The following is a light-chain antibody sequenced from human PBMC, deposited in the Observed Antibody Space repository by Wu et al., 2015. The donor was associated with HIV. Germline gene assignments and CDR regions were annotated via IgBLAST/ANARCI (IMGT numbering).Light chain of an antibody. CDR3: QQYTTYSRGS. CDR1: QNIGGW. V-gene: IGKV1-5*03. Sequence: DIQMTQPPSTLPTSVGDRVTITCRASQNIGGWLAWYQQKPGEAPKLLIYKASTLQSGVPSRFSGSGSGTEFTLTISGLQPDDFATYYCQQYTTYSRGSFGQGTKLVIK. CDR2: KAS. J-gene: IGKJ2*04.